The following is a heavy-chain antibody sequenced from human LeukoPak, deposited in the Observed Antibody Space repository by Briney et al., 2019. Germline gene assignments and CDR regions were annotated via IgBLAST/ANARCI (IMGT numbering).Heavy chain of an antibody. Sequence: PGGSLRLSCAASGFTFSSYAMSWVRQAPGKGLEWVSGISGSDGSTNYADSVKGRFTISRENSKNTLYLQMNSLRAEDTAVYYCAKVAPGGGSCVDYWGQGTLVTVSS. D-gene: IGHD2-15*01. V-gene: IGHV3-23*01. CDR2: ISGSDGST. CDR3: AKVAPGGGSCVDY. J-gene: IGHJ4*02. CDR1: GFTFSSYA.